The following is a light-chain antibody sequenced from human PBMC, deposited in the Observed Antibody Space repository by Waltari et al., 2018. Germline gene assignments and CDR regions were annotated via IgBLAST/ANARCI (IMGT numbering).Light chain of an antibody. CDR2: EVN. Sequence: QSALTQPPSVSGSPGQSVTISCSGTGSDIGSYNRVSWYQQSPGTAPRLMIYEVNSRPSGVPDRFSGSKSGNTAYLTISGLQAEDEADYYCSSYTTSTTQVFGTGTKVTVL. J-gene: IGLJ1*01. CDR3: SSYTTSTTQV. CDR1: GSDIGSYNR. V-gene: IGLV2-18*02.